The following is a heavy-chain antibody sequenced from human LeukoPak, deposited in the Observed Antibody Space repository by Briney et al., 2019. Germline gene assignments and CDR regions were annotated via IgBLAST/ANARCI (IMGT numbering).Heavy chain of an antibody. J-gene: IGHJ4*02. CDR1: GGSINSGTYY. V-gene: IGHV4-39*01. CDR3: ARLPSDTFDY. Sequence: WETLSLTCTVSGGSINSGTYYWGWVPQPPGEGLEWSGTIYYGGNTYYNPSLKRRVTISIDTSKNQFSLKLSSVTAADTAVYYCARLPSDTFDYWGQGTLVTVSS. CDR2: IYYGGNT. D-gene: IGHD5-18*01.